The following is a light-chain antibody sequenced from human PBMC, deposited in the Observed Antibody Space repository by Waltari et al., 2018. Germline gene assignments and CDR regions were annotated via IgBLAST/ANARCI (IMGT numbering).Light chain of an antibody. V-gene: IGKV1-9*01. Sequence: IELTQSPSSLSASVGDRVSITCRASQAIRIYLAWYQQKPGKAPKLLMSTPSTLQSGVPSRFSGSGSGTEFTLTISSLQPEDFATYYCQQLHSYPRTFGGGTKVEI. CDR1: QAIRIY. CDR2: TPS. CDR3: QQLHSYPRT. J-gene: IGKJ4*01.